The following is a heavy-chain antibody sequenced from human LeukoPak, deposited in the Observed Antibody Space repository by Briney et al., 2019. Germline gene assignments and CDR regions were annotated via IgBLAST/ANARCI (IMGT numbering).Heavy chain of an antibody. D-gene: IGHD6-19*01. CDR3: ARQWLPNGYFDY. CDR2: VNPNSGVT. CDR1: GYTFTAYF. V-gene: IGHV1-2*06. J-gene: IGHJ4*02. Sequence: ASVKVSCKASGYTFTAYFMHWVREAPGQGLEWMGRVNPNSGVTNSIQKFQGRVTMTRDTSISTAYMELSGLRSDDTAVYYCARQWLPNGYFDYWGQGTLVTVSS.